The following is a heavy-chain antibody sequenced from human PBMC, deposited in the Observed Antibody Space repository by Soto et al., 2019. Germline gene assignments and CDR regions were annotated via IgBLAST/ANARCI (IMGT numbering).Heavy chain of an antibody. CDR2: INAGDGNT. D-gene: IGHD2-15*01. J-gene: IGHJ3*02. CDR1: GYTFTSYA. Sequence: ASVKVSCKASGYTFTSYAMHWVRQAPAQRLEWMGWINAGDGNTKYSQKFQGRVTITRDTSASTAYMELSSLRSEDTAVYYCVRSIVVVVAATPGEAFDIWGQGTMVTVSS. V-gene: IGHV1-3*01. CDR3: VRSIVVVVAATPGEAFDI.